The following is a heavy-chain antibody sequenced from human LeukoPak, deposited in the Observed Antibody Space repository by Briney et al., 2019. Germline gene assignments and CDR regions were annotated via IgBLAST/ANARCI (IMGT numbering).Heavy chain of an antibody. V-gene: IGHV3-21*01. Sequence: GGSLRLSCAASGFTFSSYSMSWVRQAPGKGLEWVSSISSSSSYIYYADSVKGRFTISRDNAKNSLYLQMNSLRAEDTAVHYCARIFWTYAFDIWGQGTMVTVSS. D-gene: IGHD3/OR15-3a*01. J-gene: IGHJ3*02. CDR1: GFTFSSYS. CDR2: ISSSSSYI. CDR3: ARIFWTYAFDI.